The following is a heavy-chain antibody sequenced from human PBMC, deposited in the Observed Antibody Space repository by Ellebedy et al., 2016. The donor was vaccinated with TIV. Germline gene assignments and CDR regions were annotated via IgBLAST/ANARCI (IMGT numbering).Heavy chain of an antibody. CDR3: AKETTELTATPLY. D-gene: IGHD2-21*02. J-gene: IGHJ4*02. V-gene: IGHV3-30*18. Sequence: GESLKISCAASGFTFSRFGMQWVRQAPGKGLEWVAVISHDGSVKHYADSVKGRFTISRDNSKNTLNLQLSSLRSEDTAVYYCAKETTELTATPLYWGQGTLVTVSS. CDR1: GFTFSRFG. CDR2: ISHDGSVK.